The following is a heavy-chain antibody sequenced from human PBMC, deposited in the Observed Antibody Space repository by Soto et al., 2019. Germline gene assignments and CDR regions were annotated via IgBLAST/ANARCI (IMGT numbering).Heavy chain of an antibody. CDR1: GFSFSSYS. CDR3: ARGYTGYCSGGTCYWFDP. Sequence: GGSLRLSGAASGFSFSSYSMNWVRQAPGKGLEWVSSISSSASHINYADSVKGRFTISRDNAKKSLYLQMNSLRAEDTAVYYCARGYTGYCSGGTCYWFDPWGQGTLVTVSS. J-gene: IGHJ5*02. D-gene: IGHD2-15*01. CDR2: ISSSASHI. V-gene: IGHV3-21*01.